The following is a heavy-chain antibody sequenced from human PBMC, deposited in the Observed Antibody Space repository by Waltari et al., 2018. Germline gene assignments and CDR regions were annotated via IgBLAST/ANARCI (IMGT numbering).Heavy chain of an antibody. Sequence: QVQLVESGGGVVQPGRSLRLSCAASGFTFSSYGMHWVRQAPGKGLEWVAFIWDEGSNKYYADAVKGRFTISRYNSKNTLYLQMNSLRAADTAVYYCARVGSSGWYSGYYFDYWGQGTLVTVSS. J-gene: IGHJ4*02. V-gene: IGHV3-33*01. CDR2: IWDEGSNK. CDR3: ARVGSSGWYSGYYFDY. CDR1: GFTFSSYG. D-gene: IGHD6-19*01.